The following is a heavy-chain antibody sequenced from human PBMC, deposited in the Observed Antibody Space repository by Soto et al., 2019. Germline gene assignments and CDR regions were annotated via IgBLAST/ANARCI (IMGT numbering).Heavy chain of an antibody. D-gene: IGHD3-16*02. CDR2: IYFAGTT. V-gene: IGHV4-59*12. J-gene: IGHJ5*02. CDR3: ARGRGVWGSYHYNWFDP. Sequence: SGTLSLTCSVSGGSITPYYWSWIRQAPGKGLEWIGYIYFAGTTTYNPSLKSRVTISVDTSENQFSLKLSSVTAADTAVYYCARGRGVWGSYHYNWFDPWGQGTLGTVSS. CDR1: GGSITPYY.